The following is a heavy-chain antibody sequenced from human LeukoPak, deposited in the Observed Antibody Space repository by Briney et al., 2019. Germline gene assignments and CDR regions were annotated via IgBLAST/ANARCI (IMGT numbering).Heavy chain of an antibody. D-gene: IGHD5-18*01. V-gene: IGHV3-43*02. Sequence: PGGSLRLSCAASGFTFDDYAMHWVRQAPGKGLEWVSLISGDGGSTYYADSVKGRSTISRDNSKNSLYLQMNSLRTEDTALYYCAKERSGYSYGTLFDYWGQGTLVTVSS. CDR2: ISGDGGST. CDR1: GFTFDDYA. J-gene: IGHJ4*02. CDR3: AKERSGYSYGTLFDY.